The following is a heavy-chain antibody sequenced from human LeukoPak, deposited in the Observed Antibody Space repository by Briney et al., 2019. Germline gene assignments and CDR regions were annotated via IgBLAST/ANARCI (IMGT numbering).Heavy chain of an antibody. D-gene: IGHD3-22*01. V-gene: IGHV4-59*01. Sequence: PSETLSLTCTVSGGSISSYYWSWIRQPPGKGLEWIGYIYYSGSTNYNPSLKSRVTISVDTSKNQFSLKLSSVTAADTAVYYCARDLYYYDSSGYDRHAFDIWGQGTMVTVSS. CDR3: ARDLYYYDSSGYDRHAFDI. CDR1: GGSISSYY. CDR2: IYYSGST. J-gene: IGHJ3*02.